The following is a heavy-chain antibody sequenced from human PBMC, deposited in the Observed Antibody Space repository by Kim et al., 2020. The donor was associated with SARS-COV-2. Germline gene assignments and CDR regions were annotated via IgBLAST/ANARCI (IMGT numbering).Heavy chain of an antibody. J-gene: IGHJ4*02. CDR3: ARDIRVGEYYYFDY. CDR2: IYSGGST. D-gene: IGHD1-26*01. V-gene: IGHV3-66*01. Sequence: GGSLRLSCAASGFTVSSNYMSWVRQAPGKGLEWVSVIYSGGSTYYADSVKGRFTISRDNSKNTLYLQMNSLRAEDTAVYYCARDIRVGEYYYFDYWGQGTLVTVSS. CDR1: GFTVSSNY.